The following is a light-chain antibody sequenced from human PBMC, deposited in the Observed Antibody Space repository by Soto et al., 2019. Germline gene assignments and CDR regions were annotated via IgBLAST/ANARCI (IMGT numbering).Light chain of an antibody. CDR3: QKYNSDPWT. CDR2: AAS. V-gene: IGKV1-27*01. J-gene: IGKJ1*01. CDR1: QGISNY. Sequence: DIQMTQSPSSLSASVGDRVTLTCRASQGISNYLAWYQQKPGKDPKFLIYAASTLQSGVPSRFSGSGSGTDFTLIISILQPEDVATYYCQKYNSDPWTFGQGTKVEIK.